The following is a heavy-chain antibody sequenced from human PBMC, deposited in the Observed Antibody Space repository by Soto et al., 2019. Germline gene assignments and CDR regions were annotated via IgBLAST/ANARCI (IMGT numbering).Heavy chain of an antibody. V-gene: IGHV4-31*02. CDR2: ISNSGRT. J-gene: IGHJ4*02. CDR1: GGSMGSDGYY. D-gene: IGHD2-2*01. CDR3: ARGRNIVLESSTGGFDF. Sequence: SATKSLTCRVSGGSMGSDGYYWSWVSPPPGKGLEWIGYISNSGRTYFHPSLMSRLTISLDTSKNKFSLKLSSVTAADTAVYYCARGRNIVLESSTGGFDFWGQGNRVTVSA.